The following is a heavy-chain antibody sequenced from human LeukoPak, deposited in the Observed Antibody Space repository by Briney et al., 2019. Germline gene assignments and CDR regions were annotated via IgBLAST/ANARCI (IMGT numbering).Heavy chain of an antibody. V-gene: IGHV1-18*01. CDR1: GYTFTNYG. CDR2: ISTYNGNT. CDR3: ARGGFGDLLSFFDY. Sequence: GASVKVSCKASGYTFTNYGVNWVRQAPGQGLEWMGWISTYNGNTNYAQKLQGRVTMTTDTSTSTAYMELRSLRSDDTAVYCCARGGFGDLLSFFDYWGQGSLVTVSS. J-gene: IGHJ4*02. D-gene: IGHD3-10*01.